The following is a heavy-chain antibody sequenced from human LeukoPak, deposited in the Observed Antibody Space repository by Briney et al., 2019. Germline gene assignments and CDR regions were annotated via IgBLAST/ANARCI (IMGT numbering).Heavy chain of an antibody. CDR3: AKVSERLATVSNFDY. CDR2: ISYDGSNK. Sequence: GRSLRLSCAASGFTFSSYGMHWVRHAPGKGLELVAVISYDGSNKYYADSVKGRFTISRDNSKNTLYLQMNSLRAEDTAVYYCAKVSERLATVSNFDYWGQGTLVTVSS. V-gene: IGHV3-30*18. D-gene: IGHD6-19*01. CDR1: GFTFSSYG. J-gene: IGHJ4*02.